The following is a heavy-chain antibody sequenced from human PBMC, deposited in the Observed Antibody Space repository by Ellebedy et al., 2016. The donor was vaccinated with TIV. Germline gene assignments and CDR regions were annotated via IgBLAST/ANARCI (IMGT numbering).Heavy chain of an antibody. D-gene: IGHD6-13*01. J-gene: IGHJ6*02. V-gene: IGHV1-69*13. CDR1: GGTFSSYS. Sequence: AASVKVSCKASGGTFSSYSVSWVRQAPGQGLEWMGGILPMLGTPNYAQKFQDRVTITADESTSTAYMELSSLRSSDTAVYYCARDRSSSPPPYYYYGMDVWGQGTTVTVSS. CDR2: ILPMLGTP. CDR3: ARDRSSSPPPYYYYGMDV.